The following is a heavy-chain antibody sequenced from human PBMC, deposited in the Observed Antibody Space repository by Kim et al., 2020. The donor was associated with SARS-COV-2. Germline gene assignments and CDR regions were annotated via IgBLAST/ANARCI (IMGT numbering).Heavy chain of an antibody. CDR2: INPSGGST. V-gene: IGHV1-46*01. CDR1: GYTFTSYY. J-gene: IGHJ6*02. CDR3: ARQEKYFDWLPGGGMDV. D-gene: IGHD3-9*01. Sequence: ASVKVSCKASGYTFTSYYMHWVRQAPGQGLEWMGIINPSGGSTSYAQKFQGRVTMTRDTSTSTVYMELSSLRSEDTAVYYCARQEKYFDWLPGGGMDVWGQGTTVTVSS.